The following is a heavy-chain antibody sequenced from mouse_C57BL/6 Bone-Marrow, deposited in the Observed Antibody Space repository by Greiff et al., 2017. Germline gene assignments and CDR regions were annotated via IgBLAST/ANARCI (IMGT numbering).Heavy chain of an antibody. D-gene: IGHD2-3*01. V-gene: IGHV1-84*01. J-gene: IGHJ1*03. CDR1: GYTFNDYY. CDR3: ARWGDGYYDWYFDV. CDR2: IYPGSGNT. Sequence: QVQLQQSGPELVKPGASVKISCKASGYTFNDYYINWVKQRPGQGLEWIGWIYPGSGNTKYNEKFKGKATLTVDTSSSTAYLQLSSLTYEASAVYFCARWGDGYYDWYFDVWGTGTTVTVSS.